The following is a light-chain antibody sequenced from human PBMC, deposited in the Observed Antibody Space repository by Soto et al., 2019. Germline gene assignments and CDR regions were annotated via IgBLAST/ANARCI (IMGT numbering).Light chain of an antibody. Sequence: EIVLTQSPGTLSLSPGERATLSCRASQSFTSTSLAWYQQKPGQAPRLLISGASRSAAGIPDRFSGSGSGTDFTLTISRLESEDIAVYYCQQYDSSPRTFGQGTRVEIK. J-gene: IGKJ1*01. V-gene: IGKV3-20*01. CDR2: GAS. CDR1: QSFTSTS. CDR3: QQYDSSPRT.